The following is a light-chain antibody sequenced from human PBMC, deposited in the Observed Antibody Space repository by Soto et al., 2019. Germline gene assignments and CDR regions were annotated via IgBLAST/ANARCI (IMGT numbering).Light chain of an antibody. J-gene: IGLJ7*01. V-gene: IGLV2-23*02. CDR2: EVT. Sequence: QSALTQPASVSGSPGQSITISCTGTSSDVGSYNLVSWYQQHPGQAPKLMIYEVTKRPLGVSTRFAASKSGNTASLTISGLQAEEEADYYCCSYGGSRAVFGGGTQLTVL. CDR1: SSDVGSYNL. CDR3: CSYGGSRAV.